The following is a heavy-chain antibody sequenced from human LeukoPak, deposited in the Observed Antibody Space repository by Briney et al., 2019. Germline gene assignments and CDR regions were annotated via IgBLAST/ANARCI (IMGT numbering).Heavy chain of an antibody. J-gene: IGHJ4*02. CDR3: ARDLRSGGWYYFDY. Sequence: GGSLRLSCAASGFTFSSYGMHWVRQAPGKGLEWVANIKQDGSEKYYVDSVKGRFTISRDNAENSLYLQMNSLRAEDTAVYYCARDLRSGGWYYFDYWGQGTLVTVSS. CDR2: IKQDGSEK. V-gene: IGHV3-7*01. D-gene: IGHD6-19*01. CDR1: GFTFSSYG.